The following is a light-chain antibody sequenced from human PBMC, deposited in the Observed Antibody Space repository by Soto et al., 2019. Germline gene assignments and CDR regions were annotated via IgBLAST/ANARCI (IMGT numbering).Light chain of an antibody. CDR1: QSIGGNF. CDR2: GTS. V-gene: IGKV3-20*01. J-gene: IGKJ5*01. CDR3: QQYGSSPRYT. Sequence: EIVLTQSPGTLSLSPGEGATLSCRASQSIGGNFLAWYQQRPGQAPRLLIYGTSNRAAAIPDRFSGTGAGTDFTLTITRLEPEDFAVYYCQQYGSSPRYTFGQGTRLEI.